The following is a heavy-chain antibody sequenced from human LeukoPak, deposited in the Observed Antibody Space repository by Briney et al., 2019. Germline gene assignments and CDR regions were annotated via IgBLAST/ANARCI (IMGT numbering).Heavy chain of an antibody. D-gene: IGHD3-22*01. CDR1: GFTFSDYY. CDR2: ISSSGSTI. Sequence: GGSLRLSCAASGFTFSDYYMSWIRQAPGKGLEWVSYISSSGSTIYYAGSVKGRFTISRDNAKNSLYLQMNSLRAEDTAVYYCARDKGYYDSLQDYRGQGTLVTVSS. CDR3: ARDKGYYDSLQDY. J-gene: IGHJ4*02. V-gene: IGHV3-11*01.